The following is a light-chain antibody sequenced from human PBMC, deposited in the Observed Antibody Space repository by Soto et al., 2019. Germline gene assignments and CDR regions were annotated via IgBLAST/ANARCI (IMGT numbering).Light chain of an antibody. CDR3: KQYQSWPLT. J-gene: IGKJ4*01. Sequence: EIVMTQSPATLSVSPGERATLPFRASQSVSSNLAWYQQKLGQDHRLLIYGAYARATGIQARFSGSGSETEFTLTIRSLQSEDFAVYYCKQYQSWPLTFGGGTKVDIK. V-gene: IGKV3-15*01. CDR1: QSVSSN. CDR2: GAY.